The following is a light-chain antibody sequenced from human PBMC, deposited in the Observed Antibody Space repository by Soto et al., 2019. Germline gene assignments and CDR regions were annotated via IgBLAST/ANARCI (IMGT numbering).Light chain of an antibody. J-gene: IGLJ3*02. CDR1: SGHSSYI. CDR2: LEGSGSY. V-gene: IGLV4-60*02. CDR3: ETWDTNWV. Sequence: QLVLTQSSSASTSLGSSVKLTCTLSSGHSSYIIAWHQQQPGKAPRYLMKLEGSGSYNKGSGVPDRFSGSSSGADRYLTIYNLQFEDEADYYCETWDTNWVFGGGTKLTVL.